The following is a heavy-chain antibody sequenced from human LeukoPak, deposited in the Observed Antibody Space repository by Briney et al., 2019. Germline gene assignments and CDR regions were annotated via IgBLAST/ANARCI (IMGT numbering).Heavy chain of an antibody. CDR3: ARYSSSWYVGYFDY. J-gene: IGHJ4*02. CDR2: ISAYSGNT. CDR1: GYTFTSNA. Sequence: ASVKVSCKTSGYTFTSNAISWVRQAPGQGLEWMGWISAYSGNTNYAQKFQGRVTMTTDTSTGTAYMELRSLRSDDTAVYYCARYSSSWYVGYFDYWGQGTLVTVSS. V-gene: IGHV1-18*01. D-gene: IGHD6-13*01.